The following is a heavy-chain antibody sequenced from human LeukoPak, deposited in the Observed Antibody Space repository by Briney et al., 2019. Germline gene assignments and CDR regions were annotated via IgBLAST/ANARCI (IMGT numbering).Heavy chain of an antibody. Sequence: GGSLRLSCAASGFTFSSYSMNWVRPAPGKGLEWVSSISSRSSNIYYADSVKGRFTISRDNAKNSLYLQMGSLRAEDTAVYFCARGGRDYAFLFVYWGQGTLVTVSS. CDR3: ARGGRDYAFLFVY. V-gene: IGHV3-21*01. CDR2: ISSRSSNI. D-gene: IGHD4-17*01. J-gene: IGHJ4*02. CDR1: GFTFSSYS.